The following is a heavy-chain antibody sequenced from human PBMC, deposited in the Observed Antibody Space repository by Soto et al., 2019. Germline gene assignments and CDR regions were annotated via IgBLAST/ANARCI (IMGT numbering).Heavy chain of an antibody. D-gene: IGHD4-17*01. CDR3: GGDYGPDY. CDR2: VSTRGSTV. J-gene: IGHJ4*02. Sequence: PGGSLRLSCVGSGFTFSDYYINWVRQAPGKGLEWISYVSTRGSTVNYADSVEGRFTIFRDNAENSPYLQMNSLRPEDTAIYYCGGDYGPDYWGQGTLVTVSS. CDR1: GFTFSDYY. V-gene: IGHV3-11*01.